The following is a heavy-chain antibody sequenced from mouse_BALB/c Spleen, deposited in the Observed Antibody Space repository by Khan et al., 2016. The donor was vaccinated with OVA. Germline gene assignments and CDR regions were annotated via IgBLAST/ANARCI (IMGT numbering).Heavy chain of an antibody. CDR3: ARGGSSGPAGFAY. J-gene: IGHJ3*01. D-gene: IGHD3-1*01. Sequence: EVQLQESGPGFVKPSQSLSLTCSVTGYSITSGYFWNWIRQFQGNKLEWMGYIRYDGNSNYNPSLKNRISITRDTSKNQLFLKLTSVTPEDTATYYCARGGSSGPAGFAYWGQGTLVTVSS. CDR1: GYSITSGYF. CDR2: IRYDGNS. V-gene: IGHV3-6*02.